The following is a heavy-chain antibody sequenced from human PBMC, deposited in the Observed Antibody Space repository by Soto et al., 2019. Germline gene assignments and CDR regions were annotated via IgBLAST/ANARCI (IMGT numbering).Heavy chain of an antibody. Sequence: QVQLQESGPGLVKPSETLSLTCTVSGDSMTKYYWSWIRQPAGKGLEWIGRVYMSGSTNYNPSLTSRVTMSIDTSKNHFSLDLKSVTAADTAVYYCARTVGAAYYFDFWGQGALVTVSS. J-gene: IGHJ4*02. V-gene: IGHV4-4*07. CDR1: GDSMTKYY. CDR2: VYMSGST. D-gene: IGHD1-26*01. CDR3: ARTVGAAYYFDF.